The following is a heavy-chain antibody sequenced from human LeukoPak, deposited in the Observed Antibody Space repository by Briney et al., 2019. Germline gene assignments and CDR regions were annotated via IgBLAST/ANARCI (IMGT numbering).Heavy chain of an antibody. D-gene: IGHD6-13*01. Sequence: ASVKVSCKASGGTFSSYAISWVRQAPGQGLEWMGRIIPILGIANYAQKFQGRVTITADKSTSTAYMELSSLRSEDTAVYYCARDGFGDGLYSSSWIDWYFDLWGRGTLVTASS. CDR1: GGTFSSYA. J-gene: IGHJ2*01. V-gene: IGHV1-69*04. CDR2: IIPILGIA. CDR3: ARDGFGDGLYSSSWIDWYFDL.